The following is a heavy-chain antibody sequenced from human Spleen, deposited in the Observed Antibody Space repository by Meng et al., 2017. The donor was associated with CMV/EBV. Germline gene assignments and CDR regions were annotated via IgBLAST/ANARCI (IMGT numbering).Heavy chain of an antibody. V-gene: IGHV4-59*01. CDR1: GGSSRSYY. Sequence: GSLRLSCTVSGGSSRSYYWTWIRQPPGKGLEWIGYVYNSGSTNYNPSLRSRVTISLDTSTNQFSLRLRSVTAADTAVFYCARSSATGAYYYGMDVWGQGTTVTVSS. J-gene: IGHJ6*02. CDR3: ARSSATGAYYYGMDV. CDR2: VYNSGST. D-gene: IGHD1-1*01.